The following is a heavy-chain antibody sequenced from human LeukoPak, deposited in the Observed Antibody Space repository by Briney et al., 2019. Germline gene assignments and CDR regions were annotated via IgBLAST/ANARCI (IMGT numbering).Heavy chain of an antibody. CDR1: GGSISSYY. J-gene: IGHJ4*02. Sequence: SETLSLTCTVSGGSISSYYWSWIRQPPGKGLEWIGYIYYSWNPNHNPSLKRPVTISVDTSKNQFSLKLSSVTAADTAVYYCARGRKYSYGYRVNELGSGYFDNWGQGTLVTVSS. CDR2: IYYSWNP. CDR3: ARGRKYSYGYRVNELGSGYFDN. D-gene: IGHD5-18*01. V-gene: IGHV4-59*01.